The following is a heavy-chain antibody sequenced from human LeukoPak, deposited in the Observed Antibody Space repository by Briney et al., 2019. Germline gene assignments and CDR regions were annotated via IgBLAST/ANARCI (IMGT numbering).Heavy chain of an antibody. CDR3: ARSATLWFGEFTPFDY. V-gene: IGHV3-21*01. CDR2: ISSSSSYI. CDR1: GFTFSSYS. J-gene: IGHJ4*02. D-gene: IGHD3-10*01. Sequence: GGSLRLSCAASGFTFSSYSMNWVRQAPGKGLEWVSSISSSSSYIYYADSVEGRFTISRDNAKNSLYLQMNSLRAEDTAVYYCARSATLWFGEFTPFDYWGQGTLVAVSS.